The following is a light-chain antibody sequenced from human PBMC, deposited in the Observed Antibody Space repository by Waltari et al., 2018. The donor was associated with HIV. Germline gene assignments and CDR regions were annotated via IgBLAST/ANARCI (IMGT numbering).Light chain of an antibody. V-gene: IGLV1-40*01. CDR2: SNR. CDR1: SIVAGSP. Sequence: QSVLTQPPSVSRAPGQRVTIPCPGSSIVAGSPGHCFQQFPGTAPKLLIYSNRYRPSGVPDRFSGSNSGNSASLAITGLQAEDESTYYCQSYDSSLGGRVFGGGTNVTVL. CDR3: QSYDSSLGGRV. J-gene: IGLJ3*02.